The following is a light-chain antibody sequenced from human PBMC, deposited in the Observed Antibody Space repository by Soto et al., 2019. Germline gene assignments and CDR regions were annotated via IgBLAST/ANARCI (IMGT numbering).Light chain of an antibody. CDR1: QGISSY. CDR2: AAS. Sequence: IQLTQSPSSLSASVGDRVTITCRASQGISSYLAWYQQKPGKAPKLLIYAASTLQSGVPSRFSGSGPGTQFTLTTSRLQPEDFASYYCQQLDSYPFNFGGGTKVDIK. CDR3: QQLDSYPFN. J-gene: IGKJ4*01. V-gene: IGKV1-9*01.